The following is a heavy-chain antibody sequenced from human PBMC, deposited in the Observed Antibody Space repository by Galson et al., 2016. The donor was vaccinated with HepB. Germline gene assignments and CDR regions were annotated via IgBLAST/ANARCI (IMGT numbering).Heavy chain of an antibody. CDR1: GGTFRTYG. CDR3: ARGSEGIAVAGTGYFDL. CDR2: IIPLFGTA. Sequence: SVKVSCKASGGTFRTYGINWVRQAPGQGLEWMGGIIPLFGTANYAQKFQGRVTITADESTTTVYMELSSLRSEDTAVYYCARGSEGIAVAGTGYFDLWGRGTLVTAPS. V-gene: IGHV1-69*13. D-gene: IGHD6-19*01. J-gene: IGHJ2*01.